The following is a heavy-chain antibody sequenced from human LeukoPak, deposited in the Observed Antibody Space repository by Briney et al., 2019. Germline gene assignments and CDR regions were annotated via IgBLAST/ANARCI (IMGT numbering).Heavy chain of an antibody. CDR2: ITYTGSA. Sequence: PSETLSLTCNVSADSIRDYYWSWVRQPPGKGLEWIGYITYTGSANLNPSLKSRLTMSIDTSNKRYSLSLSSVTAADTAVYYCAREGQGAAAGTGDAFDIWGQGTMVTVSS. D-gene: IGHD6-13*01. V-gene: IGHV4-59*01. J-gene: IGHJ3*02. CDR1: ADSIRDYY. CDR3: AREGQGAAAGTGDAFDI.